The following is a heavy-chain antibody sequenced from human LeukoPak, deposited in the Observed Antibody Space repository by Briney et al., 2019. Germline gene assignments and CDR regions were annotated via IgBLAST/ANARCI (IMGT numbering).Heavy chain of an antibody. CDR2: ISWNSGNI. D-gene: IGHD3-10*01. V-gene: IGHV3-9*01. CDR3: AKDIGPDYYGSGSYNWFDP. Sequence: GESLRLSCAASGFTFDDYAMHWVRQAPGKGLEWVSGISWNSGNIGYANSVKGRFTISRDNAKNSLYLQMNSLRTEDTALYYCAKDIGPDYYGSGSYNWFDPWGQGTLVTVSS. CDR1: GFTFDDYA. J-gene: IGHJ5*02.